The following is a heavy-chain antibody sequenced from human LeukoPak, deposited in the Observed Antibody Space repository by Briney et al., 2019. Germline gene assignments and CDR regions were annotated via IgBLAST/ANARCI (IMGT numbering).Heavy chain of an antibody. J-gene: IGHJ4*02. CDR2: IIPIFGTA. Sequence: SVKVSCKASGGTFSSYAISWVRQAPGQGLEWMGGIIPIFGTANYAQKFQGRVTITADKSTSTAYMELSSLRSEDTAVYYCARSHYSRGWEYFDYWGQGTLVTVSS. CDR1: GGTFSSYA. D-gene: IGHD6-19*01. CDR3: ARSHYSRGWEYFDY. V-gene: IGHV1-69*06.